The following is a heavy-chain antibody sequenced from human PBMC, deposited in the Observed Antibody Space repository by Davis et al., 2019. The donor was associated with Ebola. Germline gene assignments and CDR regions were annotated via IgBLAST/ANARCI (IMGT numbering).Heavy chain of an antibody. CDR1: GFTVSSNY. V-gene: IGHV3-23*01. J-gene: IGHJ6*02. CDR3: AKDSSSFRPYGMDV. D-gene: IGHD6-13*01. CDR2: ISGSGGST. Sequence: GESLKISCAASGFTVSSNYMSWVRQAPGKGLEWVSAISGSGGSTYYADSVKGRFTISRDNSKNTLYLQMNSLRAEDTAVYYCAKDSSSFRPYGMDVWGQGTTVTVSS.